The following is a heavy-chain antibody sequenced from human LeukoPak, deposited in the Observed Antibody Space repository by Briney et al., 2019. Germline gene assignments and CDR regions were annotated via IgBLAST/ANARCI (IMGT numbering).Heavy chain of an antibody. V-gene: IGHV1-69*06. CDR3: AREPIAVAGYYYYYGMDV. CDR1: GGTFSSYA. J-gene: IGHJ6*02. CDR2: IIPIFGTA. D-gene: IGHD6-19*01. Sequence: ASVKVSCKASGGTFSSYAISWVRQAPGQGLEWMGGIIPIFGTANYAQKFQGRATITADKSTSTAYMELSSLRSEDTAVYYCAREPIAVAGYYYYYGMDVWGQGTTVTVSS.